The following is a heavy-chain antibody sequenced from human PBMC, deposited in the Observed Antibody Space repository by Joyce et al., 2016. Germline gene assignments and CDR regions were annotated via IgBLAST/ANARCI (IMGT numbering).Heavy chain of an antibody. Sequence: EVQLVESGGGLVQPGGSLKLSCAVSGFTLSGSSVHWVRQASGKVLEWGGRIRSKANGDATAYAASVKGRFSISRDDSKNTAYLQMNSLKTEDTAVYYCSNYDLWSGYSPSRDVWGQGSTVTVSS. D-gene: IGHD3-3*01. CDR1: GFTLSGSS. V-gene: IGHV3-73*02. CDR2: IRSKANGDAT. CDR3: SNYDLWSGYSPSRDV. J-gene: IGHJ6*02.